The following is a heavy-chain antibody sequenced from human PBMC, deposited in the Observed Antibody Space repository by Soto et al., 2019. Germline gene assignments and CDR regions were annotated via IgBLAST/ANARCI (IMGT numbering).Heavy chain of an antibody. J-gene: IGHJ4*02. Sequence: SETLSLTCSVSGGSISSYYWSWIRQPPGKGLEWIGYIYYSGSTNFNPSLKSRVTISVDTSKNQFALKLSSVTAADTAVYYCARGSTKKKLFDYFGQGTLVTFSS. CDR2: IYYSGST. D-gene: IGHD1-26*01. V-gene: IGHV4-59*01. CDR3: ARGSTKKKLFDY. CDR1: GGSISSYY.